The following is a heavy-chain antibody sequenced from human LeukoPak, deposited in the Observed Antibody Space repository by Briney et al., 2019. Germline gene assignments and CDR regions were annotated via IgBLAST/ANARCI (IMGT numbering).Heavy chain of an antibody. CDR2: VTGDKL. D-gene: IGHD3-3*01. V-gene: IGHV3-48*03. Sequence: GGSLRLSCAASGFGLSSFEVNWVRQTPGKGLEWVSVVTGDKLYFADSVMGRFTVSRDNAKNSLYLQMNSLRDEDTGIYYCSRRVPFEGMDVWGQGTTVTVSS. CDR3: SRRVPFEGMDV. J-gene: IGHJ6*02. CDR1: GFGLSSFE.